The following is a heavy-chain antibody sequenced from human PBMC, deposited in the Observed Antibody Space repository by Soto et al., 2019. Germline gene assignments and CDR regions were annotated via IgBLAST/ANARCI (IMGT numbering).Heavy chain of an antibody. V-gene: IGHV4-4*07. CDR1: GGSITDYS. D-gene: IGHD2-21*02. Sequence: SETLSLTCTVSGGSITDYSWVWIRQPAGKGLEWIGRIFSSGSTNYNPSLKGRITMSLDTSKNQFSLKLSSVTAADTAVYYCARAGGNSARAIDYWGQGTLVTVSS. J-gene: IGHJ4*02. CDR3: ARAGGNSARAIDY. CDR2: IFSSGST.